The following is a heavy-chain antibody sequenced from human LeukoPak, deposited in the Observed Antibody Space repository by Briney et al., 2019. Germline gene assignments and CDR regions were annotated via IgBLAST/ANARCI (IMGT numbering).Heavy chain of an antibody. V-gene: IGHV3-11*03. D-gene: IGHD4-23*01. Sequence: GGSLRLSCAASGFTFRAYYMSWIRQAPGKGLEWVSYISSSSSYTNYADSVKGRFTISRDNAKNSLYLEINSLRAEDTAVYYCARRVPHDYGGNHAFDIWGQGTMVTVSS. J-gene: IGHJ3*02. CDR2: ISSSSSYT. CDR3: ARRVPHDYGGNHAFDI. CDR1: GFTFRAYY.